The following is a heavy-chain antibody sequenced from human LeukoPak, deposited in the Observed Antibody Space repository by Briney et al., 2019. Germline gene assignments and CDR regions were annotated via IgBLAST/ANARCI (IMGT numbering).Heavy chain of an antibody. Sequence: GGSLRLSCAASGFTFSSFAMSWVRQAPGKGLEWVSTISGSGGSTYYADSVKGRFTISRDNSKNTLYLQLNSLRAEDTAVYSCAKGLTDTSMVTFDYWGQGTLVTVSS. D-gene: IGHD5-18*01. CDR1: GFTFSSFA. CDR3: AKGLTDTSMVTFDY. J-gene: IGHJ4*02. CDR2: ISGSGGST. V-gene: IGHV3-23*01.